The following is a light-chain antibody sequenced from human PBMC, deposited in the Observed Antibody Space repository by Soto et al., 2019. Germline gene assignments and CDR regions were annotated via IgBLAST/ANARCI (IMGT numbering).Light chain of an antibody. J-gene: IGKJ5*01. CDR1: QRVSSN. V-gene: IGKV3-11*01. CDR2: DAS. Sequence: IVLTQSPATLSLSPGERATLSCRPSQRVSSNLAWYQHKPGQAPRLLIYDASNRATGIPARFSGSGSGTDFTLTISSLEPEDFALYYCQQRSNWPSFGQGTRLEIK. CDR3: QQRSNWPS.